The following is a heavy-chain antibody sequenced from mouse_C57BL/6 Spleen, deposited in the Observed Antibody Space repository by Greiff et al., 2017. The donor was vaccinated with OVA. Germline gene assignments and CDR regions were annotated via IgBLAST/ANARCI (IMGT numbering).Heavy chain of an antibody. CDR3: AYDYDAGFAY. CDR2: IYPGDGDT. J-gene: IGHJ3*01. CDR1: GYAFSSYW. D-gene: IGHD2-4*01. Sequence: VQRVESGAELVKPGASVKISCKASGYAFSSYWMNWVKQRPGKGLEWIGQIYPGDGDTNYNGKFKGKATLTADKSSSTAYMQLSSLTSEDSAVYFCAYDYDAGFAYWGQGTLVTVSA. V-gene: IGHV1-80*01.